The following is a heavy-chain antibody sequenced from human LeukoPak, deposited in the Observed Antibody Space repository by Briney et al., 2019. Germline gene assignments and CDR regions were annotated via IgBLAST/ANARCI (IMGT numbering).Heavy chain of an antibody. CDR2: VSGGGGST. D-gene: IGHD3-22*01. CDR3: AKRAYSDSSGYLGSIDY. CDR1: GFTFSSHA. J-gene: IGHJ4*02. V-gene: IGHV3-23*01. Sequence: GGSLRLSCAASGFTFSSHAMNWVRQAPGKGLEWVSAVSGGGGSTYYADSVKGRFTISRDNSKNAIYLQMNSLRAEDTAVYFCAKRAYSDSSGYLGSIDYWGQGTQVTVST.